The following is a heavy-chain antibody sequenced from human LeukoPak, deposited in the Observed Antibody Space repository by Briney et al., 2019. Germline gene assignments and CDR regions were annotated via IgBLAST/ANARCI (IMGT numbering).Heavy chain of an antibody. CDR1: GFTFSSYA. J-gene: IGHJ6*04. CDR2: ISYDGSNK. V-gene: IGHV3-30*04. CDR3: ARRPVYYYYGMDV. Sequence: PGRSLRLSCAASGFTFSSYAMHWVRQASGKGLEWVAVISYDGSNKYYADSVKGRFTISRDNSKNTLYLQMNSLRAEDTAVYYCARRPVYYYYGMDVWGKGTTVTVSS.